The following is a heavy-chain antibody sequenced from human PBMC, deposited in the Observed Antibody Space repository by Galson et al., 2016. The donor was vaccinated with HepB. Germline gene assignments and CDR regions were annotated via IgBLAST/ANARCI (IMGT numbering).Heavy chain of an antibody. CDR3: AKGGPGIAVPADL. CDR1: GLTFSNHA. J-gene: IGHJ5*02. CDR2: TSHDGSNE. V-gene: IGHV3-30*18. D-gene: IGHD6-19*01. Sequence: SCAASGLTFSNHAMHWVRQAPGQGLEWVAVTSHDGSNEYYADSVKGRFAISRDNPKNALYLQMNSLTAGDTAVYYCAKGGPGIAVPADLWGQGTLVTVSS.